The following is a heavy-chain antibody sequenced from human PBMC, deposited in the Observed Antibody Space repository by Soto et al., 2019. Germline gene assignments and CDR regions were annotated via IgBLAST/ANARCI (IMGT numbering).Heavy chain of an antibody. CDR2: ISWNSGSI. CDR1: GFTFDDYA. Sequence: AGGSLRLSCAASGFTFDDYAMHWVRQAPGKGLEWVSGISWNSGSIGYADSVKGRFTISRDNAKNSLYLQMNSLRAEDTALYYCAKDIGYSYGHFDYWGQGTLVTVSS. CDR3: AKDIGYSYGHFDY. V-gene: IGHV3-9*01. J-gene: IGHJ4*02. D-gene: IGHD5-18*01.